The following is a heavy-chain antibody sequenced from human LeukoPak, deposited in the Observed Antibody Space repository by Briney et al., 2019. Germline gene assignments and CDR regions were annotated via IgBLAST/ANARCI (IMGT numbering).Heavy chain of an antibody. D-gene: IGHD4-17*01. CDR1: GYTFTSYD. V-gene: IGHV1-8*01. CDR3: ARGKGSRLRSTFDY. J-gene: IGHJ4*02. CDR2: MNPNSGNT. Sequence: ASVKVSCKASGYTFTSYDINWVRQATGQGLEWMGWMNPNSGNTGYAQKFQGRVTMTRNTSISTAYMGLSSLRSEDTAVYYCARGKGSRLRSTFDYWGQGTLVTVSS.